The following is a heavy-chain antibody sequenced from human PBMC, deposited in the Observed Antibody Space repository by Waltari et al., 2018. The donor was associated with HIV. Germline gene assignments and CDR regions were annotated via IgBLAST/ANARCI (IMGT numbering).Heavy chain of an antibody. CDR3: ARHGVVDGNDSYGMDV. Sequence: EVQLVQSGAEVKKPGESLKISCKGSGYNFDKYWIGWVRQMPGKGLEWMGNIDPVDSEPRYSPSFQGQVTVSADKSITTAYLQWSNLKASDTAMYYCARHGVVDGNDSYGMDVWGQGTTVTVSS. D-gene: IGHD2-15*01. J-gene: IGHJ6*02. CDR2: IDPVDSEP. CDR1: GYNFDKYW. V-gene: IGHV5-51*01.